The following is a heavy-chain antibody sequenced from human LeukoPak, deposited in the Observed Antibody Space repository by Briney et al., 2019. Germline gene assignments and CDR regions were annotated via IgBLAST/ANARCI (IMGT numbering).Heavy chain of an antibody. Sequence: GGSLRLSCTASGFTFGDYAMSWVRQAPGKGLEWVGFIRSKAYGGTTEYAASVKGRFTISRDDSKSIAHLQMNSLKTEDTAVYYCTRDYGGNSHYGMDVWGQGTTVTVSS. CDR2: IRSKAYGGTT. J-gene: IGHJ6*02. V-gene: IGHV3-49*04. CDR3: TRDYGGNSHYGMDV. CDR1: GFTFGDYA. D-gene: IGHD4-23*01.